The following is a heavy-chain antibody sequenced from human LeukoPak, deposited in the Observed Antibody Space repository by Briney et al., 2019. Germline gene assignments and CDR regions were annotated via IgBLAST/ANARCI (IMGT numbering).Heavy chain of an antibody. CDR3: AREGLWVGLDSGKTRQAYWES. D-gene: IGHD2-21*01. Sequence: PGGSLRLSCAASGFTFSNYWMSCVRQAPGKGLKWVANIKEDGSEKYYADSVKGRFTISRDNAKNSLNLQMNSLRAEDTAVYYCAREGLWVGLDSGKTRQAYWESWGQGTMVTVSS. CDR1: GFTFSNYW. V-gene: IGHV3-7*04. CDR2: IKEDGSEK. J-gene: IGHJ3*01.